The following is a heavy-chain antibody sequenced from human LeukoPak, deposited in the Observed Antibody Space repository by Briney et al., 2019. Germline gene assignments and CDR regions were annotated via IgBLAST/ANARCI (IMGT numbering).Heavy chain of an antibody. Sequence: SETLSLTCTVCGGSISNNNYYWAWILQPPGKGLEWNGSIYYSGSTYYNPSLKSRVTISVDTSKNQFSLKLRSVTAADTAVYYCARQDGHSALAFDIWGQGTMVTVSS. D-gene: IGHD4-23*01. J-gene: IGHJ3*02. V-gene: IGHV4-39*01. CDR1: GGSISNNNYY. CDR2: IYYSGST. CDR3: ARQDGHSALAFDI.